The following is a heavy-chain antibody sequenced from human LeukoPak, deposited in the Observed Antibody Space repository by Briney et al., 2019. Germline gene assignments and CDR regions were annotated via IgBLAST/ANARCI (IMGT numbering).Heavy chain of an antibody. J-gene: IGHJ4*02. V-gene: IGHV1-8*03. CDR3: ARGRAAAGSKGYYFDY. D-gene: IGHD6-13*01. Sequence: AASVKVSCKGSGYTFTSYDINWVRQATGQGLEWMGWMNPNSGNTGYAQKFQGRVTITRNTSISTACMELSSLRSEDTAVYYCARGRAAAGSKGYYFDYWGQGTLVTVSS. CDR2: MNPNSGNT. CDR1: GYTFTSYD.